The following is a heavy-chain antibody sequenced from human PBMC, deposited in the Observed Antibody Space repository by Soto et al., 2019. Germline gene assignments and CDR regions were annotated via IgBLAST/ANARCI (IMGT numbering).Heavy chain of an antibody. CDR1: GDRVSSNSAA. Sequence: SQTLSLTCAISGDRVSSNSAAWNCIIHSPSRCLEWLGRTYYRSKWYNDYAVSVKSRITINPDTSKNQFSLQLNSVTPEDTAVYYCARGVAVAGTYYYYGMDVWGQGTTVTVSS. CDR2: TYYRSKWYN. V-gene: IGHV6-1*01. D-gene: IGHD6-19*01. J-gene: IGHJ6*02. CDR3: ARGVAVAGTYYYYGMDV.